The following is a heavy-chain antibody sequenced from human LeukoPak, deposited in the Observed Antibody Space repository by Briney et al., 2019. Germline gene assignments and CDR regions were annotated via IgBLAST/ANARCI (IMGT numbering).Heavy chain of an antibody. CDR3: AREESRPDAFDI. CDR1: GGSISSGGYS. Sequence: PSQTLSLTCSVSGGSISSGGYSWSWIRQHPGKGLEWIGHIYYSGSTYYNPSLKSRITILVDTSENQFSLKLSSVTAADTAVYYCAREESRPDAFDIWGQGTMVTVSS. CDR2: IYYSGST. V-gene: IGHV4-31*03. J-gene: IGHJ3*02. D-gene: IGHD3-10*01.